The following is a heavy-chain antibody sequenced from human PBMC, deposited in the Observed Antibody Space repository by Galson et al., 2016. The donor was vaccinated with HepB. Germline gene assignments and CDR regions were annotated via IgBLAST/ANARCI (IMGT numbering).Heavy chain of an antibody. CDR2: INPDDSDT. CDR1: GYNFRNYW. J-gene: IGHJ3*01. D-gene: IGHD6-6*01. Sequence: QSGAEVKKPGESLKISCKGSGYNFRNYWIGWVRHLPGQGLEWMGIINPDDSDTRYGPSFQGQVTISTDKSLSTVYLQWSSLKASDTAIYYCASAIRARPIAHAFDFWGQGTKVTVSS. CDR3: ASAIRARPIAHAFDF. V-gene: IGHV5-51*01.